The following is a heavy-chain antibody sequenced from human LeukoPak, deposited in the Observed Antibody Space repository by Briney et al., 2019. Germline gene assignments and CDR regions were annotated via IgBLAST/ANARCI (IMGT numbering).Heavy chain of an antibody. CDR2: IYYSGST. CDR3: ARVPPGGYSSSWYYYYYMDV. Sequence: SETLSLTCTVSGGSISSYYWSWIRQPPGKGLEWIGYIYYSGSTNYNPSLKSRVTISVDTSKNQFSLKLSSVTAADTAVYYCARVPPGGYSSSWYYYYYMDVWGKGTTVTVSS. D-gene: IGHD6-13*01. V-gene: IGHV4-59*01. J-gene: IGHJ6*03. CDR1: GGSISSYY.